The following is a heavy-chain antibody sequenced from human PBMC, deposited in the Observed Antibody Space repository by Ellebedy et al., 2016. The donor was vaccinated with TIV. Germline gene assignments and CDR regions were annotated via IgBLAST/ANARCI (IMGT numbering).Heavy chain of an antibody. CDR1: GYKFTSYW. CDR3: ARPKHFGSYYDSFDL. J-gene: IGHJ3*01. V-gene: IGHV5-51*01. Sequence: GESLKISCKGLGYKFTSYWIGWVRQMPGKGPEWMGIIYPGDSDTKYSPSFEGQVTISADRSVSTAYLQWTSLKASDSAMYYCARPKHFGSYYDSFDLWGQGTMVSVSS. D-gene: IGHD3-10*01. CDR2: IYPGDSDT.